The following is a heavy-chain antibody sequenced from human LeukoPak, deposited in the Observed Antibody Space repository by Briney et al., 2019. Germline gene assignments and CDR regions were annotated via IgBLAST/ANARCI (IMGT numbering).Heavy chain of an antibody. CDR1: GFTFSSYA. J-gene: IGHJ4*02. D-gene: IGHD3-10*01. CDR3: AKGDANYYGSGSPAFAY. Sequence: GGSLRLSCGAWGFTFSSYAMQGVREARGKGGEGGAVIAYDGSNKYYADSVKGRFTISRDNSKNTLYLQMNSLRAEDTAVYYCAKGDANYYGSGSPAFAYWGQGTLVTVSS. V-gene: IGHV3-30-3*01. CDR2: IAYDGSNK.